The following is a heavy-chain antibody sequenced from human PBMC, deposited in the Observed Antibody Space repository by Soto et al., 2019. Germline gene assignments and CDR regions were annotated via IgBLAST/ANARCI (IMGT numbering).Heavy chain of an antibody. Sequence: QVQLVQSGAEVKKPGSSVKVSCKASGGTFSNYPISWVRQAPGQGLEWMGGIIPIFGTVNYAQKFQGRVTMTADDSKSTAYMELSSLTSEDTAVYYCARGNHRWLQLWYFDLWGRGTLVTVSS. J-gene: IGHJ2*01. CDR2: IIPIFGTV. CDR1: GGTFSNYP. V-gene: IGHV1-69*12. D-gene: IGHD5-12*01. CDR3: ARGNHRWLQLWYFDL.